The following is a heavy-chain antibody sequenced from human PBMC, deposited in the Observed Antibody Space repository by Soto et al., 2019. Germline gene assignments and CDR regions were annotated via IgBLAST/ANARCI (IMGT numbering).Heavy chain of an antibody. CDR2: INPNSGGT. CDR3: ATGSDSSYYYGMAV. CDR1: GYTFTGYY. D-gene: IGHD3-10*01. Sequence: ASVKVSCKAAGYTFTGYYMHWVRQAPGQGREGRGWINPNSGGTNYAQEFEGGVTMTRATSISTASMEVSRLRSDDTALYSGATGSDSSYYYGMAVWGQGPTVTVS. V-gene: IGHV1-2*02. J-gene: IGHJ6*02.